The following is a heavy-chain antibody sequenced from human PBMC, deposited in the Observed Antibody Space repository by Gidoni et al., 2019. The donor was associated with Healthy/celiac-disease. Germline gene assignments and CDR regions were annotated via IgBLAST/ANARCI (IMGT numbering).Heavy chain of an antibody. D-gene: IGHD3-9*01. Sequence: EVQLLESGGGLVQPGGSLSLSCAASGFPFRSYAMIWVRQAPGKGLEWVSAISGSGGSTYYADSVKGRFTISRDNSKNTLYLQMNSLRAEDTAVYYCAKGYYDILTGYWVTDYWGQGTLVTVSS. CDR3: AKGYYDILTGYWVTDY. V-gene: IGHV3-23*01. CDR2: ISGSGGST. J-gene: IGHJ4*02. CDR1: GFPFRSYA.